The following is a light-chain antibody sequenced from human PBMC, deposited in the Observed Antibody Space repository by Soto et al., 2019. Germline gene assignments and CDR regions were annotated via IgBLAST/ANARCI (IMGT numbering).Light chain of an antibody. J-gene: IGKJ4*01. CDR1: QAISNY. Sequence: DIQMNQAPSSLFATVRNKDTQNCRSSQAISNYLAWYQQKPGKVPKLLIYAASTLQSGVPSRFSGSGSAKDFTLTISSLQPEDVATYYCQKYNSAPTFGGGTKVDIK. CDR2: AAS. CDR3: QKYNSAPT. V-gene: IGKV1-27*01.